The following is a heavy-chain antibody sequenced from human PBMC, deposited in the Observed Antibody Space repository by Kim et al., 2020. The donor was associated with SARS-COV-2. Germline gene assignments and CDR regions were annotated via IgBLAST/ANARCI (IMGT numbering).Heavy chain of an antibody. Sequence: ASVKVSCKASGYTFTGYYMHWVRQAPGQGLEWMGRINPNRGGTNYAQKFQGRVTMTRDTSISTAYMELSRLRSDDTAVYYCARSMVRGVTPDYWGQGTLVTVSS. CDR3: ARSMVRGVTPDY. V-gene: IGHV1-2*06. CDR1: GYTFTGYY. J-gene: IGHJ4*02. CDR2: INPNRGGT. D-gene: IGHD3-10*01.